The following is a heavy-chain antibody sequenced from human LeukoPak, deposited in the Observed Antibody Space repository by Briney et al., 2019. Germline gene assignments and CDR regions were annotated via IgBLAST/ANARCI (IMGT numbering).Heavy chain of an antibody. CDR3: AKDPQYYDILTGYSLGYYYYYMDV. V-gene: IGHV3-30*02. CDR1: VFTFSSYG. J-gene: IGHJ6*03. D-gene: IGHD3-9*01. CDR2: RRYDGSNK. Sequence: PGGSLSLSCAATVFTFSSYGMHWVRQAAGKGLEWVSFRRYDGSNKYYADSVKGRFTISRDNSKNTLYLQMNSLRAEDTAVYYCAKDPQYYDILTGYSLGYYYYYMDVWGKGTTVTISS.